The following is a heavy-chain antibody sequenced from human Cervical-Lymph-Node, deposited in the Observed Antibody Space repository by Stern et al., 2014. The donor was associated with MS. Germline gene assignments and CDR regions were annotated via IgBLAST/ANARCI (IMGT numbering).Heavy chain of an antibody. CDR3: ARGGGDSSGWYRYYFDY. CDR1: GATFSNYA. D-gene: IGHD6-19*01. Sequence: VQLVESGAEVKKPGSSVKVSCKASGATFSNYAISWVRQAPGQGLEWMGRIIPFLNIANYAQKFQGRVTITADKSTSTAYMELSSLRSEDTAVYYCARGGGDSSGWYRYYFDYWGQGTLVTVSS. J-gene: IGHJ4*02. CDR2: IIPFLNIA. V-gene: IGHV1-69*09.